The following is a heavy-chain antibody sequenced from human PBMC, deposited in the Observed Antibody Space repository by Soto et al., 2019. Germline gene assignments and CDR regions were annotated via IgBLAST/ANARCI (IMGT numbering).Heavy chain of an antibody. CDR3: AKASSPLLFTWFAP. CDR2: IYPDDSDT. Sequence: SLKSSCKGSGYRYTSYWSGWVRKMPGKGLEWMGIIYPDDSDTRYSPSFQGQVTISVDKSISTAYLQWSSLEASDTAMYFCAKASSPLLFTWFAPWGQGTVVTVSS. D-gene: IGHD2-21*02. CDR1: GYRYTSYW. V-gene: IGHV5-51*01. J-gene: IGHJ5*02.